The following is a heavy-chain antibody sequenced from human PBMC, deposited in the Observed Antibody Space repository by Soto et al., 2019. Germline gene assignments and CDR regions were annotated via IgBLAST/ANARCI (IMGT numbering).Heavy chain of an antibody. CDR3: ARKDLDTADY. Sequence: QVQLVQSGAEVKKPGSSVKVSCKASGGTFSSYTISWVRQAPGQGLEWMGRIIPILGIANYAQKFQGRVTITADKSTITAYMELSSLRSEDTAVYYCARKDLDTADYWGQGTLVTVSS. V-gene: IGHV1-69*02. CDR2: IIPILGIA. CDR1: GGTFSSYT. D-gene: IGHD5-18*01. J-gene: IGHJ4*02.